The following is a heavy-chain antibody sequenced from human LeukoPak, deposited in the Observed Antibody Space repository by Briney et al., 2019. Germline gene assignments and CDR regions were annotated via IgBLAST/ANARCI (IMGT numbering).Heavy chain of an antibody. CDR2: IYPGDSDT. Sequence: GESLKTPCKGSGYSFTSYWIGWVRQIPGKGLEWMGIIYPGDSDTRYSPSFQGQVTISADKSISTAYLQWSSLKASDTAMYYCARSYGGYGVTYYFDYWGQGTLVTVSS. V-gene: IGHV5-51*01. CDR1: GYSFTSYW. J-gene: IGHJ4*02. D-gene: IGHD5-12*01. CDR3: ARSYGGYGVTYYFDY.